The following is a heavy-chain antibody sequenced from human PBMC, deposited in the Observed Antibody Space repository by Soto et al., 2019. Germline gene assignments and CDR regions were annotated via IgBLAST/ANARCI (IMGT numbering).Heavy chain of an antibody. CDR2: VNSDGSVS. J-gene: IGHJ6*03. CDR1: GFTFSNYW. CDR3: ARADCVGGTCYSLAGACYYSMDV. V-gene: IGHV3-74*01. Sequence: EVQLVESGGGLVQPGGSLRLSCAASGFTFSNYWMHWVRQAPGKGLVRVSRVNSDGSVSSYADSVKGRITISRDNVKNTLYLQMDSPRAEAPAVYYCARADCVGGTCYSLAGACYYSMDVWGKGTTVTVSS. D-gene: IGHD2-15*01.